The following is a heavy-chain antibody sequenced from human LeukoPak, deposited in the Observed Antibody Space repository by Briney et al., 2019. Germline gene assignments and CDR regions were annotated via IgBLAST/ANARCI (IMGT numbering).Heavy chain of an antibody. V-gene: IGHV4-59*08. CDR3: ARLGDYYYYGMDV. Sequence: PSETLSLTCTVSGGSISSYYWSWIRQPPGKGLEWIGYIYYSGSTNYNPSLKSRVTISVDTSKNQFSLKLSSVTAADTAVYYCARLGDYYYYGMDVWGQGTTVTVSS. CDR1: GGSISSYY. D-gene: IGHD2-21*01. CDR2: IYYSGST. J-gene: IGHJ6*02.